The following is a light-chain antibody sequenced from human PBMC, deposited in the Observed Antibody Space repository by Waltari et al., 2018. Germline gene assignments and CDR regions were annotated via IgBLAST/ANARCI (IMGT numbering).Light chain of an antibody. CDR1: SSDVGGYNY. J-gene: IGLJ2*01. V-gene: IGLV2-14*01. CDR3: SSYTSSSTVV. Sequence: QSALTQPASVSGSPGQSITISCTGTSSDVGGYNYVSWYQQHPGKAPKLMIYDVSKRPSGFSNRFSGSKSGNRASLTISGLQAEDEADYYCSSYTSSSTVVFGGGTKLTVL. CDR2: DVS.